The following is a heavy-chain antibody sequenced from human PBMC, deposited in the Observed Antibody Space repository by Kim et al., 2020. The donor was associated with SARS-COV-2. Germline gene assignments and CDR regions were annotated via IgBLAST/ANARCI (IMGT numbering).Heavy chain of an antibody. CDR2: DGSST. Sequence: DGSSTSYADSVKGRFTISRDNAKNTMYLQMNSLRAEDTAVYDCATAGWFDPWGQGTLVTVSS. CDR3: ATAGWFDP. J-gene: IGHJ5*02. V-gene: IGHV3-74*01.